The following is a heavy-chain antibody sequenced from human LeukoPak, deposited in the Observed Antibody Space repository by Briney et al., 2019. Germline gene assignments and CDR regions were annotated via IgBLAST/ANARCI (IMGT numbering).Heavy chain of an antibody. Sequence: GGSLRLSCAASGFTSSRYWMHWVRHAPGKGLMWVSRINSDGSSTSYADSVKGRFTIFRDNAKNTVNLQMSSLRAEDTAVYYCARDGLNYDFWSGNFYYFDYWGQGTLVTVSS. CDR1: GFTSSRYW. V-gene: IGHV3-74*01. CDR3: ARDGLNYDFWSGNFYYFDY. CDR2: INSDGSST. D-gene: IGHD3-3*01. J-gene: IGHJ4*02.